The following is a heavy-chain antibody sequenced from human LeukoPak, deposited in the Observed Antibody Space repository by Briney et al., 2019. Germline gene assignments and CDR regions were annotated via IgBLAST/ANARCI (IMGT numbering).Heavy chain of an antibody. J-gene: IGHJ6*03. V-gene: IGHV4-61*02. CDR2: IYTSGST. CDR1: GGSISSGSYY. CDR3: ARDLIVVVPAAPADYYMDV. Sequence: SETLSLTCTVSGGSISSGSYYWSWIRQPAGKGLEWIGRIYTSGSTNYNPSLKSRVTISVDTSKNQFSLKLSSVTAADTAVYYCARDLIVVVPAAPADYYMDVWGKGTTVTVSS. D-gene: IGHD2-2*01.